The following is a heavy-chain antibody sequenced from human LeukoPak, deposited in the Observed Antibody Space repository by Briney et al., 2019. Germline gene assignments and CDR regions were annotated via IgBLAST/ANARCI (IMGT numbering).Heavy chain of an antibody. CDR3: ASLYCGGDCYRHRRTNYYYYYGMDV. J-gene: IGHJ6*02. Sequence: PGGSLRLSCAASGFTFSSYAMHWVRQAPGKGLGWVAAISYDGSNRYYADSVKGRFTISRDNSKNTLYLQMNSLRAEDTAVYYCASLYCGGDCYRHRRTNYYYYYGMDVWGQGTTVTVSS. CDR2: ISYDGSNR. D-gene: IGHD2-21*02. CDR1: GFTFSSYA. V-gene: IGHV3-30-3*01.